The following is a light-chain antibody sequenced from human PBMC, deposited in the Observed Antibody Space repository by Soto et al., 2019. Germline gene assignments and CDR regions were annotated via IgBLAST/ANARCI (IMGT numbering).Light chain of an antibody. CDR2: DVS. Sequence: QSALTQPASVSGSPGQSITISCTGTSSDVGGYHYVSWYQQHPGKAPKLMIYDVSNRPSGVSNRFSGSKSGNTASLTISGLQAEDEADYSCSSYTSSSTLGYVFGTGTKLTVL. V-gene: IGLV2-14*01. CDR3: SSYTSSSTLGYV. CDR1: SSDVGGYHY. J-gene: IGLJ1*01.